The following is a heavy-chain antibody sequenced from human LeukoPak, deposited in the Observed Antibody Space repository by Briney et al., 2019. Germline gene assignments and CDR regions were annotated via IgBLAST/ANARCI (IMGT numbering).Heavy chain of an antibody. CDR1: GFTFDDYG. D-gene: IGHD3-9*01. Sequence: PGGSLRLSCAASGFTFDDYGMTWVRQAPGKGLEWVSGINWNGGSTGYADSVKGRFTISRDNAKNSLYLQMNSLRAEDTAVYYCARERNVSSLRYFDWLPHYYYYYYMDVWGKGTTVTVSS. J-gene: IGHJ6*03. CDR2: INWNGGST. CDR3: ARERNVSSLRYFDWLPHYYYYYYMDV. V-gene: IGHV3-20*04.